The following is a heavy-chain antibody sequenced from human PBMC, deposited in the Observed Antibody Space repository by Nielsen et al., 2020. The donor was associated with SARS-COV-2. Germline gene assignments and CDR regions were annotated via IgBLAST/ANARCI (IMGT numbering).Heavy chain of an antibody. CDR3: ARGPEQQLVPEFFQH. CDR2: ISYDGSNK. J-gene: IGHJ1*01. D-gene: IGHD6-13*01. CDR1: GFTFSSYA. V-gene: IGHV3-30-3*01. Sequence: GESLKISCAASGFTFSSYAMHWVRQAPGKGLEWVAVISYDGSNKYYVDSVKGRFTISRDNSKNTLYLQMNSLRAEDTAVYYCARGPEQQLVPEFFQHWGQGTLVSVSS.